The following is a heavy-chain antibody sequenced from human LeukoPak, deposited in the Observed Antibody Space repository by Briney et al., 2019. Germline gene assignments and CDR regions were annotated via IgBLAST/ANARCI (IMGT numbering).Heavy chain of an antibody. Sequence: GGSLRLSCAASGFIFSSYWMSWVRQAPGKGLEWVANIKQDGSEKYYVDSVKGRFTISKDNAKNSLYLQMNSLRAEDTAVYYCARDLSRSFSMIRGLIQHREFDFWGRGTLVTVSS. CDR3: ARDLSRSFSMIRGLIQHREFDF. D-gene: IGHD3-10*01. J-gene: IGHJ4*02. V-gene: IGHV3-7*01. CDR2: IKQDGSEK. CDR1: GFIFSSYW.